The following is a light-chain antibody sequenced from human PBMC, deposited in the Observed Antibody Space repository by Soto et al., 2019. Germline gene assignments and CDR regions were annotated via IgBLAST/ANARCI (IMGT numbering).Light chain of an antibody. Sequence: DIKMTQSPSSLSASVGDRVTLICQASQDISNYLNWYQQKPGKAPKLLIYDSSNLETGVPSRFSGSGSGTHFSFTISSLQPEDIATYYCQQFDNLPITFGQGTRLEIK. CDR2: DSS. V-gene: IGKV1-33*01. CDR3: QQFDNLPIT. CDR1: QDISNY. J-gene: IGKJ5*01.